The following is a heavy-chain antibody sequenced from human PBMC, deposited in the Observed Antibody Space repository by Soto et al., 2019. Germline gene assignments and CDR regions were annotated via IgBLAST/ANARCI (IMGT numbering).Heavy chain of an antibody. D-gene: IGHD3-9*01. CDR3: ARDWAPRYYDILTGYYPPYYYSMDV. Sequence: GASLRLSCAVSGFTVSSNYMSCVRLAPGKGLEWVSVIYSGGSTYYADSVKGRFTISRDNSHNTLYLQMNSLRAEDTAVYYCARDWAPRYYDILTGYYPPYYYSMDVWGQRTTVTLSS. CDR2: IYSGGST. V-gene: IGHV3-66*01. CDR1: GFTVSSNY. J-gene: IGHJ6*02.